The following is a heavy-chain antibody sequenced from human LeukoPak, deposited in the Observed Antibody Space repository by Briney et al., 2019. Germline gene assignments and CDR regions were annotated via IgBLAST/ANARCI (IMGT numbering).Heavy chain of an antibody. Sequence: ASVKVSCKASGYTFTGYYMHWVRRAPGQGLEWMGWMNPNSGNTGYAQKFQGRVTMTRNTSISTAYMELSSLRSEDTAVYYCARGSMVRGVIATADRGFDPWGQGTLVTVSS. D-gene: IGHD3-10*01. CDR1: GYTFTGYY. CDR3: ARGSMVRGVIATADRGFDP. V-gene: IGHV1-8*02. CDR2: MNPNSGNT. J-gene: IGHJ5*02.